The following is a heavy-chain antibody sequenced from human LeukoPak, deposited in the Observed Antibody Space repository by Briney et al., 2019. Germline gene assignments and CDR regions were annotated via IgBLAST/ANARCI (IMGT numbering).Heavy chain of an antibody. CDR2: IYYSGST. CDR3: ARGGLITIFGVVPFDY. D-gene: IGHD3-3*01. CDR1: GGSISSGDYY. J-gene: IGHJ4*02. V-gene: IGHV4-30-4*01. Sequence: SETLSLTCTVSGGSISSGDYYWSWIRQPPGKGLEWIGYIYYSGSTNYNPSLKSRVTISVDTSKNQFSLKLSSVTAADTAVYYCARGGLITIFGVVPFDYWGQGTLVTVSS.